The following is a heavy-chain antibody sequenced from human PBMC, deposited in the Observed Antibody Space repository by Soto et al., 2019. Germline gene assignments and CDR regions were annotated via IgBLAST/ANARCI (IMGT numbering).Heavy chain of an antibody. Sequence: GGSLRLSCAASGFTFSSYDMHWVRQATGKGLEWVSAIGTAGDTYYPGSVKGRFTISRENAKNSLYLQMNSLRAGDTTVYYCARQRYNWNDGSYAFDIWDQGTMVTVSS. V-gene: IGHV3-13*04. J-gene: IGHJ3*02. CDR1: GFTFSSYD. D-gene: IGHD1-1*01. CDR3: ARQRYNWNDGSYAFDI. CDR2: IGTAGDT.